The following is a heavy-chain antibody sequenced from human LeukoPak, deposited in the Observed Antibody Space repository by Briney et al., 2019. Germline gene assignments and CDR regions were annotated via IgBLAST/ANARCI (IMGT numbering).Heavy chain of an antibody. CDR3: AKHSTGSSGYYYFDY. D-gene: IGHD3-22*01. V-gene: IGHV3-23*01. J-gene: IGHJ4*02. CDR1: GFTFSNYG. CDR2: ISGSGGTT. Sequence: GGSLRLSCAASGFTFSNYGMSWVRQAPGKGLEWVSAISGSGGTTYYADSVKGRFTISRDNSKNTLYLQMNSLRAEDTAVYYCAKHSTGSSGYYYFDYWGQGTLVTVSS.